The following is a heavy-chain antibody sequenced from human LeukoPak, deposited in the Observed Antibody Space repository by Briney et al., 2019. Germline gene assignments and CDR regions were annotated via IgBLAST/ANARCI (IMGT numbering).Heavy chain of an antibody. CDR1: GFTFSSYA. D-gene: IGHD2-2*01. CDR2: ISGSGGST. J-gene: IGHJ4*02. CDR3: AKDPVYCSSTSCYFGGLNYFDY. Sequence: GGSLRLSCAASGFTFSSYAMSWVRQAPGKGLEWDSAISGSGGSTYYADSVKGRFTISRDNSKNTLYLQMNSLRAEDTAVYYCAKDPVYCSSTSCYFGGLNYFDYWGQGTLVTVSS. V-gene: IGHV3-23*01.